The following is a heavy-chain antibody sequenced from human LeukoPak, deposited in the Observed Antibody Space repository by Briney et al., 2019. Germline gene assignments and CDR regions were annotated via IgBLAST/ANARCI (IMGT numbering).Heavy chain of an antibody. J-gene: IGHJ6*03. V-gene: IGHV3-23*01. CDR1: GFTFNNYG. CDR2: IRISADST. CDR3: AKAPGDYFYYMDV. Sequence: GGTPRLSCAASGFTFNNYGMIWARQAPGKGLEWVSAIRISADSTYYADSVRGRFTISRDNSKNTLYLQMNSLRVEDTAVYYCAKAPGDYFYYMDVWGKGTRVTISS.